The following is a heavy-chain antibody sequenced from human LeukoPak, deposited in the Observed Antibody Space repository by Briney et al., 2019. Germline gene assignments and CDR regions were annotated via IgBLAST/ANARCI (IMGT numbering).Heavy chain of an antibody. Sequence: SETLSLTCAVYGGSLSGYYWTWIRQSPGKGLEWIGEINYSGNTDYNRSLKSRVTVSADTSKNQFSLSLTSVTAADTAVYYCARRGTAYCRGGNCYSDKYFDYWGQGTQVTVSS. CDR1: GGSLSGYY. CDR2: INYSGNT. CDR3: ARRGTAYCRGGNCYSDKYFDY. V-gene: IGHV4-34*01. D-gene: IGHD2-15*01. J-gene: IGHJ4*02.